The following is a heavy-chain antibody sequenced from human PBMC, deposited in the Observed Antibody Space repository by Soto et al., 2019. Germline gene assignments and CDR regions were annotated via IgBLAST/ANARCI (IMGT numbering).Heavy chain of an antibody. V-gene: IGHV1-18*01. J-gene: IGHJ4*02. Sequence: GASVKVSCKASGYTFTSYGISWVRQAPGQGLEWMGWISAYNGNTNYAQKLQGRVTMTTDTSTSTAYMELRSLRSDDTAVYYCARETPVTTLTRLDYWGQGTLVTVSS. CDR2: ISAYNGNT. D-gene: IGHD4-17*01. CDR3: ARETPVTTLTRLDY. CDR1: GYTFTSYG.